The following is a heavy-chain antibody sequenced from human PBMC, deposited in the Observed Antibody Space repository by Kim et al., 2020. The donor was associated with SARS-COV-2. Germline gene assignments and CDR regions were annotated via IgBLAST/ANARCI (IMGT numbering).Heavy chain of an antibody. CDR2: ISYDGSNK. Sequence: GGSLRLSCAASGFTFSSYGMHWVRQAPGKGLEWVAVISYDGSNKYYADSVKGRFTISRDNSKNTLYLQMNSLRAEDTAVYYCAKEQGLGVLIWFGESDYWGQGTLVTVSS. CDR1: GFTFSSYG. D-gene: IGHD3-10*01. V-gene: IGHV3-30*18. J-gene: IGHJ4*02. CDR3: AKEQGLGVLIWFGESDY.